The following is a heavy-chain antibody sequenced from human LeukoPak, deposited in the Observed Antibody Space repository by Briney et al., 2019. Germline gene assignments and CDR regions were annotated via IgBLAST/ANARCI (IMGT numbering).Heavy chain of an antibody. J-gene: IGHJ3*02. D-gene: IGHD3-22*01. CDR2: IYDSGST. V-gene: IGHV4-59*01. CDR3: ACLTTADAFDI. Sequence: SETLSLTCTVSGGSIGSYYWSWIRQPPGKGLEWIGYIYDSGSTNYNPSLKSQVTISVDTSKNQFSLKLSSVTAADTAVYYCACLTTADAFDIWGQGTMVTVSS. CDR1: GGSIGSYY.